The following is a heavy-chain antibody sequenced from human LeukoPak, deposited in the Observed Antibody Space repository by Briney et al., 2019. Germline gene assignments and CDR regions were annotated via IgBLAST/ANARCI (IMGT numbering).Heavy chain of an antibody. CDR2: IYHSGST. V-gene: IGHV4-38-2*02. CDR3: ARDGLVVVVPAAI. D-gene: IGHD2-2*01. Sequence: PSETLSLTCTVSGYSISSGYYWGWIRQPPGKGLEWIGSIYHSGSTYYNPSLKSRVTISVDTSKNQFSLKLSSVTAADTAVYYCARDGLVVVVPAAIWGQGTLVTVSS. CDR1: GYSISSGYY. J-gene: IGHJ4*02.